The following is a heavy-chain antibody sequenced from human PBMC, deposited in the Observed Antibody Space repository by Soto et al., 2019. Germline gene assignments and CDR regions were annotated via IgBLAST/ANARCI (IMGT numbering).Heavy chain of an antibody. V-gene: IGHV3-30-3*01. CDR2: ISYDGSNK. J-gene: IGHJ4*02. D-gene: IGHD3-3*01. Sequence: TLRLSCAASGFTFSSYAMHWVRQAPGKGLEWVAVISYDGSNKYYADSVKGRFTISRDNSKNTLYLQMNSLRAEDTAVYYCASLYYFWSGDAFDYCGQGTLVTVSS. CDR3: ASLYYFWSGDAFDY. CDR1: GFTFSSYA.